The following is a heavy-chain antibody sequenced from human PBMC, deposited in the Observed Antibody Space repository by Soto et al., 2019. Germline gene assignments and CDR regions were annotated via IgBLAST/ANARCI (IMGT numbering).Heavy chain of an antibody. Sequence: ASVKVSCKASGYTFTSHYGHWVRQAPGQGLEWMGIINPSGGSTVFAQKFQGRVTMTRDTSTSTVYMDLSGLISDDTAVYYCARDSVVVPSALYYFDYWGQGTLVTVSS. CDR2: INPSGGST. CDR1: GYTFTSHY. D-gene: IGHD2-2*01. J-gene: IGHJ4*02. V-gene: IGHV1-46*01. CDR3: ARDSVVVPSALYYFDY.